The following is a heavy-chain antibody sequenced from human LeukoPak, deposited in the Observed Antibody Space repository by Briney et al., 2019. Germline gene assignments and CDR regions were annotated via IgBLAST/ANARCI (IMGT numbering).Heavy chain of an antibody. CDR2: IYYNWGT. D-gene: IGHD6-19*01. V-gene: IGHV4-39*01. Sequence: ETLSLTCTVTVGSISSSSYYWGWIRQPPGKGLEWIGSIYYNWGTYYNPSLKIRGTISVDTSKNQLSLKRSFVTAADTAVYCCARLEDSGWPYYYYYGMDVGGQGPTVTVS. CDR3: ARLEDSGWPYYYYYGMDV. J-gene: IGHJ6*01. CDR1: VGSISSSSYY.